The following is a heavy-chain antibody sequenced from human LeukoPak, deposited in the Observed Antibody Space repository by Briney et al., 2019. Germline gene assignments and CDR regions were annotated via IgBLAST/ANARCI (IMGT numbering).Heavy chain of an antibody. CDR2: INGDGGST. Sequence: PGGSLRLSCAASGFTFSTYAMSWVRQAPGQGLEWVSSINGDGGSTYYAESVKGRFTVSRDNSKNTLYLQMDSLRAEDTAVYYCAKRPDCSTTNCFRFEYSGQATLLTDSS. D-gene: IGHD2-2*01. V-gene: IGHV3-23*01. J-gene: IGHJ4*02. CDR3: AKRPDCSTTNCFRFEY. CDR1: GFTFSTYA.